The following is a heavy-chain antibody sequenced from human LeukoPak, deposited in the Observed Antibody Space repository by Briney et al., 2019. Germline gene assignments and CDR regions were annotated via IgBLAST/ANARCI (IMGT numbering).Heavy chain of an antibody. CDR1: GGSISNFY. CDR3: ARAMSIAARLQTIFDY. CDR2: ISTSGNT. Sequence: SETLSLTCTVSGGSISNFYWSWIRQPAGKGLEWIGRISTSGNTDYNPYLKSRVTISVDTSKNQFSLNLTSVAAADTAVYYCARAMSIAARLQTIFDYWGQGTLVTVSS. D-gene: IGHD6-6*01. J-gene: IGHJ4*02. V-gene: IGHV4-4*07.